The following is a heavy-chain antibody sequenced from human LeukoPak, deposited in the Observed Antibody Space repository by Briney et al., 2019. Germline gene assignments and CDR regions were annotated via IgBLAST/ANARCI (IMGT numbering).Heavy chain of an antibody. V-gene: IGHV3-23*01. CDR2: ISGSGGST. CDR3: AKAAEPHYYDSSGYVNY. J-gene: IGHJ4*02. D-gene: IGHD3-22*01. CDR1: GFTFNSYA. Sequence: PGGSLRLSCAASGFTFNSYAMSWVRQAPGKGLEWVSGISGSGGSTYYADSVKGRFTISRDNSKNTLYLQMNSLRAEDTAVYYCAKAAEPHYYDSSGYVNYWSQGTLVTVSS.